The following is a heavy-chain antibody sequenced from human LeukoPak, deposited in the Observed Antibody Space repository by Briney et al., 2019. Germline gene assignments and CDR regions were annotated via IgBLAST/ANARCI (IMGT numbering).Heavy chain of an antibody. CDR3: ARDLISARAFDY. V-gene: IGHV1-2*02. CDR2: INPNSGGT. J-gene: IGHJ4*02. Sequence: ASVKVSCKASGYTFTGYYMHWVRQAPGQGLEWMGWINPNSGGTNYAQKFQGRVTMTRDTSISTAYMELSRLRSDDTAVYYCARDLISARAFDYWGQGTLVTVSS. D-gene: IGHD6-6*01. CDR1: GYTFTGYY.